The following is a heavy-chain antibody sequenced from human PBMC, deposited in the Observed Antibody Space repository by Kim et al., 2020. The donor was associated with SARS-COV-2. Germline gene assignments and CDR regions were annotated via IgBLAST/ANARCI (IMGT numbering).Heavy chain of an antibody. Sequence: GGSLRLSCAASGFTFSSYWMSWVRQAPGKGLEWVANIKQDGSEKYYVDSVKGRFTISRDNAKHSLYLQMNSLRAEDTAVYYCAREDRRITMVRGVKAAFDIWGQGTMVTVSS. V-gene: IGHV3-7*03. CDR2: IKQDGSEK. J-gene: IGHJ3*02. CDR3: AREDRRITMVRGVKAAFDI. D-gene: IGHD3-10*01. CDR1: GFTFSSYW.